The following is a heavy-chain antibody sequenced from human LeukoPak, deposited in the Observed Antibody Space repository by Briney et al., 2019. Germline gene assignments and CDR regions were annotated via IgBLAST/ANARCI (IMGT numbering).Heavy chain of an antibody. CDR3: ARGRYDFWSGYYGWFDP. Sequence: SETLSLTCAVYGGSFSGYYWSWIRQPPGKGLEWMGENNNSGSTNYNPSLKSRVTISVYTSKNQFSLKLSSVTAADTAVYYCARGRYDFWSGYYGWFDPWGQGTLVTVSS. CDR1: GGSFSGYY. V-gene: IGHV4-34*01. J-gene: IGHJ5*02. CDR2: NNNSGST. D-gene: IGHD3-3*01.